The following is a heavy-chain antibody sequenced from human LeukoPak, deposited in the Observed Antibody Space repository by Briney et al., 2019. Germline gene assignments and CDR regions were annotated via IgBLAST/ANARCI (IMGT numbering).Heavy chain of an antibody. V-gene: IGHV3-33*01. CDR1: GFTFSSYG. J-gene: IGHJ3*02. Sequence: WRSLRLSCAASGFTFSSYGMHWVRQAPGKGLEWVAVIWYDGSNKYYADSVKGRFTISRDNSKNTLYLQMNSLRAEDTAVYYCARVRRITIFGVVPDHGSAFDIWGQGTMVTVSS. D-gene: IGHD3-3*01. CDR2: IWYDGSNK. CDR3: ARVRRITIFGVVPDHGSAFDI.